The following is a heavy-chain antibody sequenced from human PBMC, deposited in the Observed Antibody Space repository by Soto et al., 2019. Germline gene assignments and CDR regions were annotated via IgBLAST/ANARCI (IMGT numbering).Heavy chain of an antibody. V-gene: IGHV1-18*01. CDR3: AREGQAPYYYYGMDV. J-gene: IGHJ6*02. Sequence: QVQLVQSGGEVKKPGASVKVSCKTSGYSFTTYGISWVRQAPGQGLEWMGWISGYNGNTHYAQKFQGRVSMTTDTSTRTAYMELRSLRSDDTAVYYCAREGQAPYYYYGMDVWGQGTTVTVSS. CDR2: ISGYNGNT. CDR1: GYSFTTYG.